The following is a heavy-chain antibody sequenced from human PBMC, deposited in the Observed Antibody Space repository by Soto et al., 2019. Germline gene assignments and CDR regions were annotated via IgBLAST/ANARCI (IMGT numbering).Heavy chain of an antibody. CDR2: VYNSGST. Sequence: SETLSLTCTVSGGSISSNYWTWIRQPPGKGLEWIGYVYNSGSTNYNPSLKSRVTISEDTSKSQFSLKVNSMTAADTAVYYCARYRREAVAGYTLDDWGQGILVTVSS. D-gene: IGHD6-13*01. J-gene: IGHJ4*02. V-gene: IGHV4-59*01. CDR3: ARYRREAVAGYTLDD. CDR1: GGSISSNY.